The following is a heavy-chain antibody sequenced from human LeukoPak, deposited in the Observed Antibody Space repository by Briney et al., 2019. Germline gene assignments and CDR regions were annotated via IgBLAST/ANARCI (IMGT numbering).Heavy chain of an antibody. CDR2: ISPNSGGT. V-gene: IGHV1-2*02. J-gene: IGHJ4*02. D-gene: IGHD1-26*01. Sequence: ASVKVSCKASGGYTFTGYYMHWVRQAPGQGLEWMGWISPNSGGTKYAQRFQGRVTMTRDTSISTAYMELSRLRSDDTAVYYCAGEMRDRYSGSYYGGWGQGTLVTVSS. CDR1: GGYTFTGYY. CDR3: AGEMRDRYSGSYYGG.